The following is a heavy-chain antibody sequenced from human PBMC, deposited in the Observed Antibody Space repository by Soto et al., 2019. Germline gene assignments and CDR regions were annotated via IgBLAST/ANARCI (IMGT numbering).Heavy chain of an antibody. CDR3: ARGGYGGYCSSTSCQLTQKFYYYYYYALYV. V-gene: IGHV3-48*01. J-gene: IGHJ6*02. D-gene: IGHD2-2*01. CDR2: ISSSSSTI. CDR1: GFTFSSYS. Sequence: PGGSLRLSCAASGFTFSSYSMNWVRQAPGKGLEWVSYISSSSSTIYYADSVKGRFTISRDNAKNSLYLQMNSLRAEDTAVYYCARGGYGGYCSSTSCQLTQKFYYYYYYALYVCGHRPTVTVSS.